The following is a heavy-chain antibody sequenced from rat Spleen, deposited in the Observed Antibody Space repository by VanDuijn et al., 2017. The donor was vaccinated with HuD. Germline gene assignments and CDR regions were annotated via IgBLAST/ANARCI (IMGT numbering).Heavy chain of an antibody. CDR2: IIYDGSST. CDR1: GFTFSDYA. D-gene: IGHD1-10*01. J-gene: IGHJ2*01. CDR3: ARQGYNNYGPYYFDY. Sequence: EVQLMESGGGLVQPGRSLKFSCAASGFTFSDYAMAWVRQAPKKGLEWVATIIYDGSSTYYRDSVKGRFTISRDNAKSTLYLQMDSLRSEDTATYYCARQGYNNYGPYYFDYWGQGVMVTVSS. V-gene: IGHV5-17*01.